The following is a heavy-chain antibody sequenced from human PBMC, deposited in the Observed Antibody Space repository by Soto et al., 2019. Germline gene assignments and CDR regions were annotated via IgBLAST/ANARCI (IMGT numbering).Heavy chain of an antibody. CDR2: IYYRSKWFH. CDR3: ARVHCSAGTCLDGLDF. Sequence: QTLSLTCVISGDSVSSNGACWNWIRQSPSRGLQWLGRIYYRSKWFHDYAASVESRMAINPDTSRNQFSLQLNYVTPEDTAVYYCARVHCSAGTCLDGLDFWGQGTTVTVSS. CDR1: GDSVSSNGAC. J-gene: IGHJ6*02. D-gene: IGHD2-15*01. V-gene: IGHV6-1*01.